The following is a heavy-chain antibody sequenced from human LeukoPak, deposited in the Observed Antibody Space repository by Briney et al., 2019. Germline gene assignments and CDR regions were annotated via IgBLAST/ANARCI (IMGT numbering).Heavy chain of an antibody. Sequence: SVKVSCKASGGTFSSYAISWVRQAPGQGLEWMGRIIPILGIANYAQKFQGRVTITADKSTSTAYMELSSLRSEDTAVYYCARGASGSYQGNAFDIWGQGTMVTVSS. CDR1: GGTFSSYA. D-gene: IGHD1-26*01. V-gene: IGHV1-69*04. J-gene: IGHJ3*02. CDR2: IIPILGIA. CDR3: ARGASGSYQGNAFDI.